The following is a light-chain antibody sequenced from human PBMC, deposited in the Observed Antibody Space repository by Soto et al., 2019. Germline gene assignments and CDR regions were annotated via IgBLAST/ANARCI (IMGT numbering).Light chain of an antibody. CDR2: GAS. V-gene: IGKV3-15*01. Sequence: EIVMTQSPVTLSVSPGERATLSCRASQSISNHLAWYQQKPGQAPRLLIYGASTRATGIPARFSGSGSGTEFTLTISSRQSEDFAVYYCQQYNNWPPRTFGQGTKLEIK. J-gene: IGKJ2*01. CDR1: QSISNH. CDR3: QQYNNWPPRT.